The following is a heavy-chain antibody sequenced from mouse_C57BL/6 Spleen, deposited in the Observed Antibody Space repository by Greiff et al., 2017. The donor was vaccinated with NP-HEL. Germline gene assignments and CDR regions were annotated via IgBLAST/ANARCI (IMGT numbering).Heavy chain of an antibody. Sequence: VQLQQPGAELVKPGASVKMSCKASGYTFTSYWITWVKQRPGQGLEWIGDIYPGSGSTNYNEKFKSKATLTVDTSASTAYMQLSSLTPEDSAVYYCARAFTTVVDWYFDVWGTGTTVTVSS. D-gene: IGHD1-1*01. J-gene: IGHJ1*03. CDR3: ARAFTTVVDWYFDV. V-gene: IGHV1-55*01. CDR1: GYTFTSYW. CDR2: IYPGSGST.